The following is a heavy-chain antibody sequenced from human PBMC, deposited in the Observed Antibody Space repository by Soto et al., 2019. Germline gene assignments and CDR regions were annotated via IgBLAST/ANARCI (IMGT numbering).Heavy chain of an antibody. J-gene: IGHJ5*02. CDR3: AREGYDFWSGYYIPNWFDP. Sequence: SETLSLTCTVSGGSVSSGSYYWSWIRQPPGKGLEWIGYIYYSGSTNYNPSLKSRVTISVDTSKNQFSLKLSSVTAADTAVYYCAREGYDFWSGYYIPNWFDPWGQGTLVTVSS. D-gene: IGHD3-3*01. CDR2: IYYSGST. CDR1: GGSVSSGSYY. V-gene: IGHV4-61*01.